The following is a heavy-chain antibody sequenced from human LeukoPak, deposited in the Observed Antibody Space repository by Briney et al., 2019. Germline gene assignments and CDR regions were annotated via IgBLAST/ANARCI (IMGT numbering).Heavy chain of an antibody. CDR2: IYYSGST. Sequence: SETLSLTCTVSGGSISGSSYYWGRIRQPPWQGLEYIGSIYYSGSTYYNPSLKSRVAMAVDTSKNQFSLKLSSVTAADTAVYYCATIVAAAARGFFDYWVQGTLVTVSS. CDR3: ATIVAAAARGFFDY. V-gene: IGHV4-39*01. CDR1: GGSISGSSYY. J-gene: IGHJ4*02. D-gene: IGHD6-13*01.